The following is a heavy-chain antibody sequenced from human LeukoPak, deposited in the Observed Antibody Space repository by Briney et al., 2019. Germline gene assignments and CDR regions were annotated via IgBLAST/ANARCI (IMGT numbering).Heavy chain of an antibody. V-gene: IGHV3-11*01. CDR1: GFSISDYY. J-gene: IGHJ4*02. D-gene: IGHD3-22*01. CDR3: TRERQGTYYAFES. Sequence: PGGSLRLSCDASGFSISDYYMSWIRQSPGKGLEWISYITSGAGSTKYADSVKGRFTISRDKAKNSVALQLNSLRAEDTAVYYCTRERQGTYYAFESWGQGTLVTVSS. CDR2: ITSGAGST.